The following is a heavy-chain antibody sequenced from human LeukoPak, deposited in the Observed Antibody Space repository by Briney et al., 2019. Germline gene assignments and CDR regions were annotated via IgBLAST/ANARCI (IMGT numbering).Heavy chain of an antibody. CDR1: GFTFSSYA. V-gene: IGHV3-23*01. Sequence: GRSLRLSCAASGFTFSSYAMSWVRQAPGKGLEWVSAISGSGGSTYYADSVKGRFTISRDNSKNTLYLQMNSLGAEDTAVYYCAKAYSYYYYMDVWGKGTTVTISS. D-gene: IGHD1-26*01. CDR3: AKAYSYYYYMDV. J-gene: IGHJ6*03. CDR2: ISGSGGST.